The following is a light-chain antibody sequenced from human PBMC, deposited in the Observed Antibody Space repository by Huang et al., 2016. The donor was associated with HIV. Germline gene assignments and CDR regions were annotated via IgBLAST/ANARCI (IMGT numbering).Light chain of an antibody. CDR3: QQYNNWPPFT. Sequence: EIVMTQSPATLSVSPGERATLSCRASQSVSRNLAWYQQKPGQAPRRRIYGASTRATGIPARFSGSGSGTEFTLTISSLQSEDFAVYYCQQYNNWPPFTFGPGTKVDIK. CDR2: GAS. J-gene: IGKJ3*01. CDR1: QSVSRN. V-gene: IGKV3-15*01.